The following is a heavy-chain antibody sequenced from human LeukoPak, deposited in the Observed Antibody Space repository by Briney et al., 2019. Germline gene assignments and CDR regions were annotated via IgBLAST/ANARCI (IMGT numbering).Heavy chain of an antibody. CDR2: ISGSGGST. Sequence: PGGSLRLSCAASGFTFSSYAMSWVRQAPGKGLEWVSAISGSGGSTYYADSVKGRFTISRDNSKNTLYLQMNSLRAEDTAVYYCANYRPGSSGYDSGYRGQGTLVTVSS. CDR3: ANYRPGSSGYDSGY. J-gene: IGHJ4*02. CDR1: GFTFSSYA. D-gene: IGHD5-12*01. V-gene: IGHV3-23*01.